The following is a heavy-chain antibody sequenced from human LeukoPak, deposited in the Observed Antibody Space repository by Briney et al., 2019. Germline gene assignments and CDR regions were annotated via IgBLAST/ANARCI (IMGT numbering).Heavy chain of an antibody. CDR1: GGSISSYY. D-gene: IGHD5-12*01. Sequence: PSETLSLTCTVSGGSISSYYWSWIRQPPGKGLEWIGYIYYSGSTNYNPSLKSRVTISVDTSKNQFSLKLSSVTAADTAVYYCASRYVDIVATTFDYWGQGTLVTVSS. V-gene: IGHV4-59*12. CDR2: IYYSGST. CDR3: ASRYVDIVATTFDY. J-gene: IGHJ4*02.